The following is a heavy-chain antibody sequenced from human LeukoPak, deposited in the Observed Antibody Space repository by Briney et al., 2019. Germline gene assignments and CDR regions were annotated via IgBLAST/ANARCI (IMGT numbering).Heavy chain of an antibody. CDR1: GFTFSSYG. Sequence: AGGSLRLSCAASGFTFSSYGMHWVRQAPGKGLEWVAFIRYDGSNKYYADSVKGRFTISRDNSKNTLYLQMNSLRAEDTAVYYCAKPPHDYGDDDYYFAYWGQGTLVTVSS. CDR2: IRYDGSNK. CDR3: AKPPHDYGDDDYYFAY. D-gene: IGHD4-17*01. V-gene: IGHV3-30*02. J-gene: IGHJ4*02.